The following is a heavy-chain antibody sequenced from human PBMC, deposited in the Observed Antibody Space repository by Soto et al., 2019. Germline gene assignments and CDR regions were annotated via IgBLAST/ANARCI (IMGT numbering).Heavy chain of an antibody. Sequence: QVQLVQSGAGVQKPGATANISCKASGYRFTAYDMHWVRQAPGQRLEWLGWINTATGDTKYSPSFQGRVTLSRDTSATTAYMELSGLRFEDTAVYYCARMRGYCSGGSCYPLDHWGQGTRVTVSS. V-gene: IGHV1-3*04. J-gene: IGHJ4*02. D-gene: IGHD2-15*01. CDR2: INTATGDT. CDR1: GYRFTAYD. CDR3: ARMRGYCSGGSCYPLDH.